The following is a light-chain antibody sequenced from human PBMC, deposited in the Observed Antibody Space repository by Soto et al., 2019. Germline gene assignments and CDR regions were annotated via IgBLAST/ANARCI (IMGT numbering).Light chain of an antibody. V-gene: IGKV3-11*01. CDR2: DAS. Sequence: IVLTQPPGTLSLTKGESATLSCRASQSVNSNYLAWYQQKPGQAPRLLIYDASNRATGIPARFSGSGSGTDFTLTISSLEPEDFAVYYCQQRSNWPSITFGQGTRLEIK. J-gene: IGKJ5*01. CDR3: QQRSNWPSIT. CDR1: QSVNSNY.